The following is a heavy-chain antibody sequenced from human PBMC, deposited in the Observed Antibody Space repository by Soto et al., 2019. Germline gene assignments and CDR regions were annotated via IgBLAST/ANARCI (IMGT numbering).Heavy chain of an antibody. CDR3: ARDGEAVAADY. CDR1: GFTFSSYS. J-gene: IGHJ4*02. CDR2: ISSISIYI. Sequence: GGSLSLSCAASGFTFSSYSMNWVRQAPGKGLEWVSSISSISIYIYYADSVKGRFTISRDNAKNSLYLQMNSLRAEDTAVYYCARDGEAVAADYWGQGTLVTVSS. D-gene: IGHD6-19*01. V-gene: IGHV3-21*01.